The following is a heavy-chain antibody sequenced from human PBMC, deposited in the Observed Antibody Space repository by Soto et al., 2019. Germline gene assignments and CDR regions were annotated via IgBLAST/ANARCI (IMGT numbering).Heavy chain of an antibody. CDR3: EWERTCRELSFV. J-gene: IGHJ6*02. CDR2: IIPIFGTA. D-gene: IGHD1-26*01. CDR1: GGTFSRYA. Sequence: ASVKVSCKASGGTFSRYAISWVRQAPGQGLEWMGGIIPIFGTANYAQKFQGRVTITADESTSTAYMELSSLRFDDTAVYYCEWERTCRELSFVCGRGTTVTVS. V-gene: IGHV1-69*13.